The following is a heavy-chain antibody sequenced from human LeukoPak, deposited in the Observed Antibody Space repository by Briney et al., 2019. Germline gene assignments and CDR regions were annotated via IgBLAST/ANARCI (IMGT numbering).Heavy chain of an antibody. CDR2: IRNKANSDTT. J-gene: IGHJ6*03. CDR1: RFTFSDHY. Sequence: GGSLRLSCAASRFTFSDHYMDWVRQAAGKGLEWVGRIRNKANSDTTEYAASVKGRFTISRDDSNNSLYLQMNSLKTEDTAVYYCASCCSSSEYFYFMDVWGTGTTVTVSS. V-gene: IGHV3-72*01. D-gene: IGHD2-2*01. CDR3: ASCCSSSEYFYFMDV.